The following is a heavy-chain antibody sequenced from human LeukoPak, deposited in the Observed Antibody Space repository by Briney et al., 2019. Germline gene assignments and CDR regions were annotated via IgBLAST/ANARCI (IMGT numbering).Heavy chain of an antibody. V-gene: IGHV4-59*08. CDR1: GGSISSYY. J-gene: IGHJ6*02. D-gene: IGHD4-17*01. CDR3: ARRSGTVTTWDYYYGMDV. CDR2: IYYSGST. Sequence: SETLSLTCTVSGGSISSYYWSWIRQPPGKGLEWIGYIYYSGSTNYNPSLKSRVTISVDTSKNQFSLKLSSVTAADTAVYYCARRSGTVTTWDYYYGMDVWGQGTTVTVSS.